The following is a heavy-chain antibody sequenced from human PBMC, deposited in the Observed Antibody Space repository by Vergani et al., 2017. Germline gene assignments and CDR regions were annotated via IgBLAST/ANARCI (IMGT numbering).Heavy chain of an antibody. J-gene: IGHJ1*01. CDR3: ATNSCGTPGCQIGYYRE. CDR2: ISYDGTHK. D-gene: IGHD3-10*01. CDR1: GFTSSYYG. V-gene: IGHV3-30*03. Sequence: QVHLVESGGGVVQPGRSLRLSCVVSGFTSSYYGMHWVRQAPGKGLEWVAVISYDGTHKYYADSVKGRFTISRDISKSTLYLQMNSLRTEDTAVYYCATNSCGTPGCQIGYYREWGQGTLVTVSS.